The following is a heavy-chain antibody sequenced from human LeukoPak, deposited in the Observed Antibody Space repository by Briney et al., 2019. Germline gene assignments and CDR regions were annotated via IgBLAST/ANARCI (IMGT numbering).Heavy chain of an antibody. CDR2: LNQYGDHK. Sequence: PGGSLRLSCAASGFTFRNYWMTWVRQAPGKGLEWVANLNQYGDHKYYDDSVKGRFTISRDNAKNSLYLQMNTLRAEDTAVYYCARGGYGAYMGWGQGNLVTVSS. V-gene: IGHV3-7*01. J-gene: IGHJ4*02. D-gene: IGHD4-17*01. CDR3: ARGGYGAYMG. CDR1: GFTFRNYW.